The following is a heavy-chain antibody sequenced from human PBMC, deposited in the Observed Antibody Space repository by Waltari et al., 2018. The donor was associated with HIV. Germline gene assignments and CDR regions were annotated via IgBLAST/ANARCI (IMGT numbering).Heavy chain of an antibody. CDR3: ARGGVGDPTDY. J-gene: IGHJ4*02. V-gene: IGHV1-2*06. Sequence: QVQLVQSGAEGTKPGASVKASCKSSGCTLTGYYMNWVRQAPGQGLEWMGRINPNSGGTNYAQKFQGRVTMTRDTSITTAYMELRRLRFDDTAVYYCARGGVGDPTDYWGQGTLVTVSS. CDR2: INPNSGGT. CDR1: GCTLTGYY.